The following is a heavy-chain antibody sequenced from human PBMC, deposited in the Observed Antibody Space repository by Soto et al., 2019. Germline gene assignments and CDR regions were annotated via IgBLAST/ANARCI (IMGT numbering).Heavy chain of an antibody. CDR2: INNSGST. Sequence: SETLSVTCAVYGGSFSGYYWSGSRQPRGKGLEWIGEINNSGSTNYNPSLKSRVTISVDTSKNQFSLKLSSVTAADTAVYYCARTRYYDFWNPEAFDIWGQGTMV. V-gene: IGHV4-34*01. D-gene: IGHD3-3*01. CDR1: GGSFSGYY. J-gene: IGHJ3*02. CDR3: ARTRYYDFWNPEAFDI.